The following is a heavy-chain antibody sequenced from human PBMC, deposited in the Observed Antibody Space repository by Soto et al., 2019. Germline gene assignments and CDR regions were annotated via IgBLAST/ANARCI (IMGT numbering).Heavy chain of an antibody. CDR3: ARERGGDSSGYYHDY. V-gene: IGHV1-2*02. Sequence: ASVKVSCKASGYTFTGYYMHWVRQAPGQGLEWMGWINPNSGGTNYAQKSQGRVTMARDTSISTAYMELSRLRSDDTAVYYCARERGGDSSGYYHDYWGQGTLVTVSS. CDR1: GYTFTGYY. D-gene: IGHD3-22*01. J-gene: IGHJ4*02. CDR2: INPNSGGT.